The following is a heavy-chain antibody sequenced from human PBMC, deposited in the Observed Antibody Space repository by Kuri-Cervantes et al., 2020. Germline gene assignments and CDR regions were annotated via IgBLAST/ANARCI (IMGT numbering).Heavy chain of an antibody. Sequence: GESLKISCAASGFTFSSYSMNWVRQAPGRGLEWVAIISYDGSNKYYADSVKGRFTISRDNSKNTLYLQMNSLRAEDTAVYYCAKDFSSGSVDTAMVLDYWGQGTLVTVSS. CDR3: AKDFSSGSVDTAMVLDY. CDR2: ISYDGSNK. V-gene: IGHV3-30*18. D-gene: IGHD5-18*01. J-gene: IGHJ4*02. CDR1: GFTFSSYS.